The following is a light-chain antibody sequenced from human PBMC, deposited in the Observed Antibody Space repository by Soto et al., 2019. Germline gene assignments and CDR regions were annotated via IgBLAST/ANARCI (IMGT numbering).Light chain of an antibody. J-gene: IGKJ4*01. CDR3: QQRSNWPLT. CDR1: QSVSGSD. V-gene: IGKV3-11*01. CDR2: DAS. Sequence: EVVLTQSPGTLSLSPGERATLSCRASQSVSGSDLAWYQQKPGQAPRLLISDASNRATGIPARFSGSVSGTDLTLNISSLEPEDGAVYYGQQRSNWPLTFGGGTKVDIK.